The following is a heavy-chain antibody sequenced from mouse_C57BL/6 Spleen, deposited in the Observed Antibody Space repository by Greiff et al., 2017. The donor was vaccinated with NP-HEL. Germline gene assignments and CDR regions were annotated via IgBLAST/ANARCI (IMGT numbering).Heavy chain of an antibody. CDR2: ISSGSSTI. D-gene: IGHD2-3*01. J-gene: IGHJ1*03. CDR3: ARVNGYYVGWYFDV. Sequence: EVKLVESGGGLVKPGGSLKLSCAASGFTFSDYGMHWVRQAPEKGLEWVAYISSGSSTIYYADTVKGRFTISRDKAKNTLFMQLNSLRSADTAMYYCARVNGYYVGWYFDVWGTGTTVTVSS. V-gene: IGHV5-17*01. CDR1: GFTFSDYG.